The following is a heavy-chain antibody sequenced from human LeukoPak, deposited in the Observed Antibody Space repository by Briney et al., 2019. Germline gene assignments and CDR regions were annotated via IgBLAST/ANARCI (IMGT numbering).Heavy chain of an antibody. Sequence: SGGSLRLSCAASGFTFSNAWMNWVRQAPGKGLEWVGRIKSKTDGGTTDYAAPVKGRFTISRDDSKNTLYLQMNSLKTEDTAVYYCTTELWFGGDPEEEYYYYYYGMDVWGQGTTVTVSS. CDR1: GFTFSNAW. J-gene: IGHJ6*02. CDR2: IKSKTDGGTT. V-gene: IGHV3-15*07. D-gene: IGHD3-10*01. CDR3: TTELWFGGDPEEEYYYYYYGMDV.